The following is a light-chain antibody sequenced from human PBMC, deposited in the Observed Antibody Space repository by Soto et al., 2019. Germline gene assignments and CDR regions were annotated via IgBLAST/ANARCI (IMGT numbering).Light chain of an antibody. CDR3: AAWDDSLNGWV. CDR1: SSNIGSET. Sequence: QAVVTQPPSASGTPGQRVTISCSGSSSNIGSETVNWYQQLPGTAPTLLIYSDNQRPSGVPDRFSGSKSGTSASLAISGLQYEDEADYYCAAWDDSLNGWVFGGGTQLTVL. J-gene: IGLJ7*01. V-gene: IGLV1-44*01. CDR2: SDN.